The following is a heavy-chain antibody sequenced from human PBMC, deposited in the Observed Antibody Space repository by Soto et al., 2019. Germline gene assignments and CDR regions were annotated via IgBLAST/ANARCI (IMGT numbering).Heavy chain of an antibody. J-gene: IGHJ6*02. CDR3: ARVNGYYDSSGYYYYYYGMDV. CDR1: GYTLTSYA. Sequence: ASVKVSCKASGYTLTSYAMHWVRQAPGQRLEWMGWINAGNGNTKYSQKFQGRVTITRDTSASTAYMELSSLRSEDTAVYYCARVNGYYDSSGYYYYYYGMDVWGQGTTVTVSS. D-gene: IGHD3-22*01. V-gene: IGHV1-3*01. CDR2: INAGNGNT.